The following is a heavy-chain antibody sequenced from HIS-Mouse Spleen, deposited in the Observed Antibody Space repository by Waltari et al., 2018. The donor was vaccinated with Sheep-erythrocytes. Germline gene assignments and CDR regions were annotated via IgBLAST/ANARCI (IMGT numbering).Heavy chain of an antibody. D-gene: IGHD1-26*01. V-gene: IGHV3-13*01. Sequence: EVQLVESGGGLVQPGGSLILSCAASGFTFSSYDMQWVRQATGKGLEWVSTIGTAGDTYYPGSVKGRFTISRENAKNSLYLQMNSLRAGDTAVYYCARANSGSYDDAFDIWGQGTMVTVSS. CDR1: GFTFSSYD. CDR2: IGTAGDT. CDR3: ARANSGSYDDAFDI. J-gene: IGHJ3*02.